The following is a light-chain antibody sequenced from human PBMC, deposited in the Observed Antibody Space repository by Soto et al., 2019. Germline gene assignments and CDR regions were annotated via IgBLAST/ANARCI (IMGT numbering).Light chain of an antibody. V-gene: IGKV1-33*01. CDR1: QDISRD. CDR2: EAS. J-gene: IGKJ2*01. CDR3: QQYDNLPYT. Sequence: DIQMTQSPSSLSASVGDRVTITCQANQDISRDLSWHHQKPGKAPKLLIHEASTLETGAPSRFSASGSGTDFVLTISSLQSEDIGTYYCQQYDNLPYTFGQGTKLEIK.